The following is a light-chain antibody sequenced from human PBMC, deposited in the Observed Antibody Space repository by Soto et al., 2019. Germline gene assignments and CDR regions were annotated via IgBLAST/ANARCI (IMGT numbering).Light chain of an antibody. V-gene: IGLV2-14*01. CDR3: CSYTSSSTYV. Sequence: QSALTQPASVSGSPGQSITISCTGTSSDVGGYNYVSWYQQHPGKAPKLMIYEVSNRPSGLSNRFSGSKSGNTASLTISGLQAEEEADYYCCSYTSSSTYVFGTGTKPTVL. J-gene: IGLJ1*01. CDR2: EVS. CDR1: SSDVGGYNY.